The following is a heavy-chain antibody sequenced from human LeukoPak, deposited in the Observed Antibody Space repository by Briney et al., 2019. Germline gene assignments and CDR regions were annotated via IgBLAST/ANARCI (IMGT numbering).Heavy chain of an antibody. J-gene: IGHJ4*02. CDR2: ISGSGAGT. CDR1: GFTFSSCA. V-gene: IGHV3-23*01. Sequence: PGGSLRLSCAASGFTFSSCAMSWVRQAPGKGLDWVSTISGSGAGTYYADSVKGRFTISRDNSKNTLYLQMNSLRAEDTAVYYCAKDDILTDSYTVPFDYWGQGTLVTVSS. D-gene: IGHD3-9*01. CDR3: AKDDILTDSYTVPFDY.